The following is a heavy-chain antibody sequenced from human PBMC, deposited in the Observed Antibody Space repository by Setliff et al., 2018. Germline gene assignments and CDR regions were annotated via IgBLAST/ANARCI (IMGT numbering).Heavy chain of an antibody. Sequence: GASVKVSCKASGYTLSNSILSWVRQAPGQGLEWVGWISAYNGKTYFAQKFQDRVTLTADTSTTTAYLQLTNLRSDDTAIYFCSRLVRFCTRTSCQRLSGDEYWGQGALVTVSS. V-gene: IGHV1-18*01. CDR2: ISAYNGKT. CDR1: GYTLSNSI. D-gene: IGHD2-2*01. CDR3: SRLVRFCTRTSCQRLSGDEY. J-gene: IGHJ4*02.